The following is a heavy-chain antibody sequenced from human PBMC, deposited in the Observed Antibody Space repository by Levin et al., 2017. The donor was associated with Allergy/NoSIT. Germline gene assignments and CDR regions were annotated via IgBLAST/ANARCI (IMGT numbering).Heavy chain of an antibody. CDR2: ISTDGSST. D-gene: IGHD3-3*01. CDR1: GFTFSSYW. Sequence: GASVKVSCAVSGFTFSSYWMYWVRQAPGKGLVWVSHISTDGSSTSYADSVKGRFTISRDNAKSTLYLQMNSLRAEDTAVYYCARVGYYPLFDYWGQGTLVTVSS. CDR3: ARVGYYPLFDY. V-gene: IGHV3-74*01. J-gene: IGHJ4*02.